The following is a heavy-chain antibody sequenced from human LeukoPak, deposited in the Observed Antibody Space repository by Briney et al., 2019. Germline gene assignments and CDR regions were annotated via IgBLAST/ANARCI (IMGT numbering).Heavy chain of an antibody. CDR3: AKVGAGSSYYYYAMDV. J-gene: IGHJ6*02. Sequence: GGSLRLSCAASGFTFSSYSMNWVRQAPGKGLEWVAVISYDGRNKHYPYSVKGRFTISRDNSKNTLFLEMNSLRAEDTAVYYCAKVGAGSSYYYYAMDVWGQGTTVTVSS. CDR2: ISYDGRNK. V-gene: IGHV3-30*18. CDR1: GFTFSSYS.